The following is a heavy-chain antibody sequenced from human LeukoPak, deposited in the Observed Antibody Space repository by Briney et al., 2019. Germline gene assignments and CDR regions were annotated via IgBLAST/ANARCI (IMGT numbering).Heavy chain of an antibody. CDR1: GFTVSSIY. CDR2: IYSDGNT. CDR3: AGDTHSSSWYDH. V-gene: IGHV3-53*01. Sequence: GGSLRLSCAVSGFTVSSIYMSWVRQAPGKGLEWVSSIYSDGNTYYADSAKGRFTISRDSSRNTLYLQMNSLRVEDSAVYYCAGDTHSSSWYDHWGQGTLVTVSS. J-gene: IGHJ5*02. D-gene: IGHD6-13*01.